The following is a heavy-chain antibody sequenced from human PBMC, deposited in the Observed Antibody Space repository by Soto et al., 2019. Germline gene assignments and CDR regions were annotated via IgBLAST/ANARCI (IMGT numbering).Heavy chain of an antibody. CDR1: GFTFSSYE. Sequence: LRLSCAASGFTFSSYEMNWVRQAPVKGLEWVSYISSSGSTIYYADSVKGRFTISRDNAKNSLYLQMNSLRAEDTAVYYCARGSTYYDFWSGFYGMDVWGQGTTVTVSS. J-gene: IGHJ6*02. D-gene: IGHD3-3*01. V-gene: IGHV3-48*03. CDR3: ARGSTYYDFWSGFYGMDV. CDR2: ISSSGSTI.